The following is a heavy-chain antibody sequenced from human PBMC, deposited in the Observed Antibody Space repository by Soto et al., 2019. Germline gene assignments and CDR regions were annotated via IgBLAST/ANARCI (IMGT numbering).Heavy chain of an antibody. CDR3: ARARTGDFDY. J-gene: IGHJ4*02. CDR2: INPSAGST. V-gene: IGHV1-46*01. Sequence: QVQLVQSGAEVKKPGASVKVSCKASGYTFTSYYMHWVRQAPGQGLERMGIINPSAGSTNYAQKFQGRVTMTRDTSTSTVYMELSSLRAEDTALYYGARARTGDFDYWGQGTLVTVSS. CDR1: GYTFTSYY. D-gene: IGHD1-1*01.